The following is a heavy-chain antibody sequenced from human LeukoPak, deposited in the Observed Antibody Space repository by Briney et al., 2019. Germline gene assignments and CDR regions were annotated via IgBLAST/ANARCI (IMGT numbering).Heavy chain of an antibody. CDR2: IRYEGSNK. CDR3: TRDRDGMDV. J-gene: IGHJ6*02. V-gene: IGHV3-33*01. Sequence: PGRSLRLSCAASGFIFSSFGMRWVRQAPGKGLECVALIRYEGSNKYYVDSVKGRFTISRDNSKNTLYLQMNSLRAEDMAVYYCTRDRDGMDVWGQGTTVTVSS. CDR1: GFIFSSFG.